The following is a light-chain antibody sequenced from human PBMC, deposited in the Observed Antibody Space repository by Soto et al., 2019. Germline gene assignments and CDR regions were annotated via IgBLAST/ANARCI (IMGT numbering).Light chain of an antibody. J-gene: IGKJ4*01. CDR3: QQTDSFPLT. CDR2: AAS. CDR1: QGIATW. V-gene: IGKV1-12*01. Sequence: DIQMTQSPSTVSASGGDRVTFTCRASQGIATWLTWYQQKPGKTPKLLIYAASSLQSGIPSRFSGSGSGTDFTLTINNLQPEDFATYYCQQTDSFPLTFGGGTKVEIK.